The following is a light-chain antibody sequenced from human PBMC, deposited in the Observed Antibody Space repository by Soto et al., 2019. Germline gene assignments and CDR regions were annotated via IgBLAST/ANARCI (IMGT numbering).Light chain of an antibody. CDR2: EGS. V-gene: IGLV2-23*01. CDR3: CSYAGSSSPVV. J-gene: IGLJ2*01. Sequence: QSALTQPASVSGSPGQSITLSCTGTSSDVGSYNVVSWYQQHPGKAPKLMIYEGSKRPSGVSNRFSGSKSGNTASLTISGLQAEDEADYYCCSYAGSSSPVVFGGGTKLTVL. CDR1: SSDVGSYNV.